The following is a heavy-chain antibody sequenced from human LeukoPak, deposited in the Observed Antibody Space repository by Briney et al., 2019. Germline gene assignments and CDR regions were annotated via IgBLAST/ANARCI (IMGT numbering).Heavy chain of an antibody. D-gene: IGHD3-3*01. V-gene: IGHV1-18*01. Sequence: ASVKVSCKASGYTFTSYGISWARQAPGQGLEWMGWISAYNGNTNYAQKLQGRVTMTTDTSTSTAYMELRSLRSDDTAVYYCARPSYEFWSGYSNWFDPWGQGTLVTVSS. CDR1: GYTFTSYG. J-gene: IGHJ5*02. CDR3: ARPSYEFWSGYSNWFDP. CDR2: ISAYNGNT.